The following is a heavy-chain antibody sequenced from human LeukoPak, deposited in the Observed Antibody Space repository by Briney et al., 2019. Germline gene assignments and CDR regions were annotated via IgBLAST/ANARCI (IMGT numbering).Heavy chain of an antibody. J-gene: IGHJ4*02. V-gene: IGHV1-3*01. D-gene: IGHD1-20*01. CDR2: INAGNGNT. Sequence: RQARGQRLEXMXWINAGNGNTKYSQKFQGRITITRDTSASTAYMELSSLRSEDTAVYYCARCVLHYNWNHSDYWGQGTLVTVSS. CDR3: ARCVLHYNWNHSDY.